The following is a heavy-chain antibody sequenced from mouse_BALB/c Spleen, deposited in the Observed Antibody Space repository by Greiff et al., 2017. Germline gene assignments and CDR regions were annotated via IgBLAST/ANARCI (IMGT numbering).Heavy chain of an antibody. V-gene: IGHV1S135*01. Sequence: VQLKESGPELVKPGASVKVSCKASGYAFTSYNMYWVKQSHGKSLEWIGYIDPYNGGTSYNQKFKGKATLTVDKSSSTAYMHLNSLTSEDSAVYYCARGGYYGSDYYAMDYWGQGTSVTVSS. J-gene: IGHJ4*01. CDR3: ARGGYYGSDYYAMDY. CDR2: IDPYNGGT. CDR1: GYAFTSYN. D-gene: IGHD1-1*01.